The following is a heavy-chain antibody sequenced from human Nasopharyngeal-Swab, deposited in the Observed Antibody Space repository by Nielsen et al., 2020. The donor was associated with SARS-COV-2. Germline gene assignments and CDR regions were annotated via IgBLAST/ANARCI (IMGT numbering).Heavy chain of an antibody. Sequence: GGSLRLSCAASGFTFSSYSMNWVRQAPGKGLEWVSSISSSSSYIYYADSVKGRFTISRDNAKNSLYLQMNSLRAEDTAVYYCPRARRGVDYYMDVWGKGTTVTVSS. CDR1: GFTFSSYS. J-gene: IGHJ6*03. V-gene: IGHV3-21*01. CDR3: PRARRGVDYYMDV. CDR2: ISSSSSYI. D-gene: IGHD3-10*01.